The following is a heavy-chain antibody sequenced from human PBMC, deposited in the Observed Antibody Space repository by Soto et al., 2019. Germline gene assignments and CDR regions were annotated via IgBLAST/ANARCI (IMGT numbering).Heavy chain of an antibody. Sequence: GVSLRLSCAASGFTFSSYAMHWVRQAPGKGLGWVAVISYDGSNKYYADSVKGRFTISRDNSKNTLYLQMNSLRAEDTAVYYCARGPWAAPYAFDIWGQGTMVTVSS. CDR2: ISYDGSNK. V-gene: IGHV3-30*01. J-gene: IGHJ3*02. CDR1: GFTFSSYA. CDR3: ARGPWAAPYAFDI. D-gene: IGHD1-26*01.